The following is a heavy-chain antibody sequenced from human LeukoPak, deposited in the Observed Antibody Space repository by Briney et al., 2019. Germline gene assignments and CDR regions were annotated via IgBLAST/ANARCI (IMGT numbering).Heavy chain of an antibody. CDR1: GFTFSSYT. D-gene: IGHD6-19*01. J-gene: IGHJ4*02. CDR2: IISSSSRI. Sequence: PGGSLRPSCAASGFTFSSYTMMWVRQAPGKGLEYVSSIISSSSRIFYADSVRGRFTISRDNAKNSLYLQMNSLRAEDTAVYYCARVPVGYQGYSSARYTDYWGQGTLVSVSS. CDR3: ARVPVGYQGYSSARYTDY. V-gene: IGHV3-21*01.